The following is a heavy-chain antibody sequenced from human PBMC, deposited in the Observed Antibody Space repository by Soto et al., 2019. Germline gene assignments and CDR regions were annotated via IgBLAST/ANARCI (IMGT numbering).Heavy chain of an antibody. Sequence: SGPTLVNPTQTLTLTCTFSGFSLSTSGMCVSWIRQPPGKALEWLARIDWDDDKYYSTSLKTRLTISKDTSKNQVVLTMTNMDPVDTATYYCARILITGSDADFDYWGQGTLVTVSS. CDR1: GFSLSTSGMC. V-gene: IGHV2-70*11. CDR3: ARILITGSDADFDY. D-gene: IGHD1-20*01. J-gene: IGHJ4*02. CDR2: IDWDDDK.